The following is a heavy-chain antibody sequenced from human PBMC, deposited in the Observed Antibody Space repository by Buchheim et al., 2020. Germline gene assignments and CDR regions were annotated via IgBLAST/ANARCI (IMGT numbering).Heavy chain of an antibody. Sequence: QVQLVQSGTEVKKPGASVKVSCKVSGYTLSDLSIHWVRQAPGKGLEWMGGLDREDGETVYPRKFQGRIPMTEDTSADTAYLELTSLTSEDTAIYYCASSLIDSDDYNYYSVDVWGPGT. J-gene: IGHJ6*02. D-gene: IGHD4/OR15-4a*01. CDR2: LDREDGET. CDR1: GYTLSDLS. CDR3: ASSLIDSDDYNYYSVDV. V-gene: IGHV1-24*01.